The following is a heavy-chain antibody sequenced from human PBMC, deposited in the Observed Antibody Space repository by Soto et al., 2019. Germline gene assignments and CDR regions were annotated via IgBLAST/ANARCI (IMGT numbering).Heavy chain of an antibody. J-gene: IGHJ5*02. CDR2: IDPSDSYT. D-gene: IGHD3-16*02. V-gene: IGHV5-10-1*01. Sequence: ASVKVSCKASGYTFTSYWIGWVRQMPGKGLEWMGRIDPSDSYTNYSPSFQGHVTISADKSISTAYLQWSSLKASDTAMYYCARLLLSRVDFDPWGQGTLVTVSS. CDR3: ARLLLSRVDFDP. CDR1: GYTFTSYW.